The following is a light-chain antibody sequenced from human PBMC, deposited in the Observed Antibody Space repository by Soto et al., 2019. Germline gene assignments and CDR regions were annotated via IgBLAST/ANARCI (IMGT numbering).Light chain of an antibody. V-gene: IGKV3-15*01. J-gene: IGKJ5*01. Sequence: ETLMTQSPATPSVSPGERVTLSCRASQSIRNKLAWYQHKPGQAPRLLIYDAATRATGIAARFSGSGSETEFTLTISSLQSGDFAVYYCQQYNDWPTFGQGTRLEIK. CDR3: QQYNDWPT. CDR1: QSIRNK. CDR2: DAA.